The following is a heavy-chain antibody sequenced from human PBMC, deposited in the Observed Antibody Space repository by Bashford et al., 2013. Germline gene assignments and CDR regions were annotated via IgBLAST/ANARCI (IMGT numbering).Heavy chain of an antibody. CDR2: LTPNSGGT. J-gene: IGHJ6*02. D-gene: IGHD5-18*01. Sequence: SVKVSCKASGYTFYRLLYALGATDSWTRALSGWDGLTPNSGGTNSAQKFQGRVTMTRDTSIRTAYMELSSLRSDDTAVYYCARDGVGSTARTDYYYYGMDVWGQGTTGHRLL. V-gene: IGHV1-2*02. CDR1: GYTFYRLL. CDR3: ARDGVGSTARTDYYYYGMDV.